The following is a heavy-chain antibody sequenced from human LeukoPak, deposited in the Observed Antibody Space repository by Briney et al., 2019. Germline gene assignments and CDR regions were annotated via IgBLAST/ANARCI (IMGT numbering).Heavy chain of an antibody. CDR2: IYHSGST. J-gene: IGHJ6*03. CDR1: GGSISSSSYY. CDR3: ARINYDFWSGYGDYYYMDV. V-gene: IGHV4-39*07. Sequence: SETLSLTCTVSGGSISSSSYYWGWIRQPPGTGLEWIGSIYHSGSTNYNPSLKSRVTISVDTSKNQFSLKLSSVSAADTAVYYCARINYDFWSGYGDYYYMDVWGKGTTVTVSS. D-gene: IGHD3-3*01.